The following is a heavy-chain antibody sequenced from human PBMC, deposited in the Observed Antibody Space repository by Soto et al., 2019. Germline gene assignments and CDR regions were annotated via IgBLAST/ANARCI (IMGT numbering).Heavy chain of an antibody. J-gene: IGHJ6*03. Sequence: GGSLRLSCAASGFTFSSYAMSWVRQAPGKGLEWVSAISGSGGSTYYADSVKGRFTISRDNSKNTLYLQMNSLRAEDTAVYYCAKAYGSGINYYYMDVWGKGTTVTVSS. CDR2: ISGSGGST. V-gene: IGHV3-23*01. CDR3: AKAYGSGINYYYMDV. D-gene: IGHD3-10*01. CDR1: GFTFSSYA.